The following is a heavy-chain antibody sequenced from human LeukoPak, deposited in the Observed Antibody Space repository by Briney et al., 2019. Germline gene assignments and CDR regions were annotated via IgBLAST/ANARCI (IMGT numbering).Heavy chain of an antibody. J-gene: IGHJ4*02. Sequence: PGGSLRLSCATSGFTFSSNWMSWVRHVPGRGLDWVANIKPDGSAEYYAASVKGRFTVSRDNAENSLYLQTNSLRVEDTAVYYCARANNSSWHNWGQGTLVTASS. V-gene: IGHV3-7*01. CDR1: GFTFSSNW. CDR3: ARANNSSWHN. D-gene: IGHD6-13*01. CDR2: IKPDGSAE.